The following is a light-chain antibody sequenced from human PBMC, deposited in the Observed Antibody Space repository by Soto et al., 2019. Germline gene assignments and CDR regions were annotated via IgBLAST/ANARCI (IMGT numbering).Light chain of an antibody. CDR3: QQYGSSPPRVT. V-gene: IGKV3-20*01. Sequence: EIVLTQSPGTLSLSPGERATHSCRASQSVSSSYLAWYQQKPGQAPRLLIYGASSRATGIPDRFSGSGSGTDFTLTISRLEPEDFAVYYCQQYGSSPPRVTFGPGTKVDIK. J-gene: IGKJ3*01. CDR2: GAS. CDR1: QSVSSSY.